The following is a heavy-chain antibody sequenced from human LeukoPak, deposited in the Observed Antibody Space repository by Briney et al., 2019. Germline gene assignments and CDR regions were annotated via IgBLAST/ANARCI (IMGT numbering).Heavy chain of an antibody. Sequence: GGSLRLSCAASGFTVSSNFMSWVRQAPGKGLEWVSVIYSGGNTYYADYVKGRFTISRDNSKNTLYLQMNSLRAEDTAVYHCARDRLPPLGAFDIWGQGTMVTVSS. J-gene: IGHJ3*02. V-gene: IGHV3-66*01. CDR1: GFTVSSNF. CDR2: IYSGGNT. D-gene: IGHD3-16*01. CDR3: ARDRLPPLGAFDI.